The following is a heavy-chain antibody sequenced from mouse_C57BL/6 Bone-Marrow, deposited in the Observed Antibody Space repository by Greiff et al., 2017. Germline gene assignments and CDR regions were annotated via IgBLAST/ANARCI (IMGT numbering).Heavy chain of an antibody. D-gene: IGHD2-1*01. J-gene: IGHJ3*01. CDR3: ARIYYGNQAWFAY. CDR2: ISNLAYSI. V-gene: IGHV5-15*04. Sequence: EVMLVESGGGLVQPGGSLKLSCAASGFTFSDYGMAWVRQAPRQGPEWVAFISNLAYSIYYADTVTGRFTISRENATNTLYLEMSSLRSEDTAMYYCARIYYGNQAWFAYWGQGTLVTVSA. CDR1: GFTFSDYG.